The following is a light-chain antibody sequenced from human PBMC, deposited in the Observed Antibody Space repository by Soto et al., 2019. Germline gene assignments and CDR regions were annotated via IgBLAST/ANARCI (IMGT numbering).Light chain of an antibody. J-gene: IGKJ3*01. Sequence: EIVLTQSRGTLSLSPGERATLSCRASQTVTSNYLAWYQQRPGQAPRLLIYGASTRATGIPDRFSGSGSGTDFTLTINRLEPEDLAVYYCQQYAALPFTFGPGTTVDI. CDR1: QTVTSNY. V-gene: IGKV3-20*01. CDR3: QQYAALPFT. CDR2: GAS.